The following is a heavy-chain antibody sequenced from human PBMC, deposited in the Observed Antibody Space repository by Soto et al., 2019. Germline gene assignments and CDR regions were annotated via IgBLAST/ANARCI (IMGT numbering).Heavy chain of an antibody. CDR3: ARAGSGSYAKDY. V-gene: IGHV3-33*01. Sequence: QVQLVESGGGVVQPGRSLRLSCAASGFTFSSYGMHWVRQAPGKGLEWVAVIWYDGSNKYYADSVKGRFTISRDNSKNTLYLQVNSLRAEDTAVYYCARAGSGSYAKDYWGQGTLVTVSS. CDR1: GFTFSSYG. J-gene: IGHJ4*02. D-gene: IGHD1-26*01. CDR2: IWYDGSNK.